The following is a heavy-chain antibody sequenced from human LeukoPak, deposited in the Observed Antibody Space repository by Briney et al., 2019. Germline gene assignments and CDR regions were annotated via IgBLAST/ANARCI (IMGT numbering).Heavy chain of an antibody. CDR3: AKIGIMATITFDY. CDR2: IRYDGSNK. J-gene: IGHJ4*02. D-gene: IGHD5-24*01. Sequence: GGSLRLSCAASGSTFSSYGMHWVRQAPGKGPEWVAFIRYDGSNKYYADSVKGRFTISRDNSKNTLYLQMNSLRAEDTAVYYCAKIGIMATITFDYWGQGTLVTVSS. CDR1: GSTFSSYG. V-gene: IGHV3-30*02.